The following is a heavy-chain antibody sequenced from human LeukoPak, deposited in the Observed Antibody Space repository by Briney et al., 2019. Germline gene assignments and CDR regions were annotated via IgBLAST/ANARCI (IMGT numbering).Heavy chain of an antibody. CDR2: IYYSGST. V-gene: IGHV4-39*01. CDR1: GGSISSSSYY. J-gene: IGHJ3*02. D-gene: IGHD6-13*01. Sequence: SETLSLTCTVSGGSISSSSYYWGWIRQPPGKGLEWIGSIYYSGSTYYNPSLKSRVTISVDTSKNQFSLKLSSVTAADTAVYYCARHTVLRRYSSSWYFTPADAFDIWGQGTMVTVSS. CDR3: ARHTVLRRYSSSWYFTPADAFDI.